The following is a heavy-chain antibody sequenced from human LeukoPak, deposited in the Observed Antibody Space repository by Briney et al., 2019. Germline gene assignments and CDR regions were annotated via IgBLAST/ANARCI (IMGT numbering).Heavy chain of an antibody. Sequence: GGSLRLSCAASGFTFDDYGMSWVGQAPGKGVEWVSGMNWNGGSTVYADSVKGRFTISRDNAKNSLYLQMNSLRAEDTALYYCARDGTIFGVVRDAFDIWGQGTMVTVSS. D-gene: IGHD3-3*01. J-gene: IGHJ3*02. CDR3: ARDGTIFGVVRDAFDI. CDR1: GFTFDDYG. CDR2: MNWNGGST. V-gene: IGHV3-20*04.